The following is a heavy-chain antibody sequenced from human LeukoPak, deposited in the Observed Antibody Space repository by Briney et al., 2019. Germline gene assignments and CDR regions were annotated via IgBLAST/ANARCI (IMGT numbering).Heavy chain of an antibody. CDR2: INHSGST. CDR3: ARGGVAIPPGSDFDY. J-gene: IGHJ4*02. CDR1: GGSFSGYY. V-gene: IGHV4-34*01. Sequence: PSETLSLTCAVYGGSFSGYYWSWIRQPPGKGLEWIGEINHSGSTNYNPSLKSRVTISVDTSKNQFSLKLSSVTAADTAVYYCARGGVAIPPGSDFDYWGQGTLVTVSS. D-gene: IGHD3-3*01.